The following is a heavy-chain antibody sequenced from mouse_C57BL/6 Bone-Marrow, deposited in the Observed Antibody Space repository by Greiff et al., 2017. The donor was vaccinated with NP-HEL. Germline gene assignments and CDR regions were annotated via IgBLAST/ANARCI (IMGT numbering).Heavy chain of an antibody. V-gene: IGHV1-69*01. CDR2: IDPSDSYT. CDR3: ARRGTYYYGFAY. Sequence: VQLQQSGAELVMPGASVKLSCKASGYTFTSYWMHWVKQRPGQGLEWIGEIDPSDSYTNYNQKFKGKSTLTVDKSSSTAYMQLSSLTSEDSAVYYCARRGTYYYGFAYWGQGTLVTVSA. J-gene: IGHJ3*01. CDR1: GYTFTSYW. D-gene: IGHD1-1*01.